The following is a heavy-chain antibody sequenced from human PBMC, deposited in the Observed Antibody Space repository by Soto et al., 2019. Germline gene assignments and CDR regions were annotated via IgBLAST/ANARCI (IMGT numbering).Heavy chain of an antibody. Sequence: EVQLVESGGGLVQPGGSLRLSCAASGFTFSSYWMHWVRKAPGKGLVWVSCINSDGSSTSYADSVKGRFTISRDNAKNTLYLQMNSLRAENTAVYYFASDHVVSRNWFDPWGQGTLVTVSS. CDR1: GFTFSSYW. J-gene: IGHJ5*02. CDR3: ASDHVVSRNWFDP. CDR2: INSDGSST. D-gene: IGHD2-21*01. V-gene: IGHV3-74*01.